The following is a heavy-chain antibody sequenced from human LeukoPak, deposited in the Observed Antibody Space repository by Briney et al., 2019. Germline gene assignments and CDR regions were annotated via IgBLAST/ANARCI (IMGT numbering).Heavy chain of an antibody. CDR1: GFTFDDYA. J-gene: IGHJ4*02. V-gene: IGHV3-9*01. CDR2: ISWNSGSI. Sequence: PGRSLRLSCAASGFTFDDYAMHWVRQAPGKGLEWVSGISWNSGSIGYADSVKGRFTISRDNAKNSLYLQTNSLRAEDTALYYCAKDRSPSSWYYFDYWGQGTLVTVSS. CDR3: AKDRSPSSWYYFDY. D-gene: IGHD6-13*01.